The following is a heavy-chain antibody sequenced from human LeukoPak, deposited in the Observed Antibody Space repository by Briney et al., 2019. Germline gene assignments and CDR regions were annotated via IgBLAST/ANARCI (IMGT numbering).Heavy chain of an antibody. CDR3: ASGGYDFWSGYTKRYYYYGMDV. CDR2: IIPIFGTA. CDR1: GGTFSSYA. D-gene: IGHD3-3*01. V-gene: IGHV1-69*13. J-gene: IGHJ6*02. Sequence: GASVKVSCRASGGTFSSYAISWVRQAPGQGLGWMGGIIPIFGTANYAQKFQGRVTITADESTSTAYMELSSLRSEDTAVYYCASGGYDFWSGYTKRYYYYGMDVWGQGTTVTVSS.